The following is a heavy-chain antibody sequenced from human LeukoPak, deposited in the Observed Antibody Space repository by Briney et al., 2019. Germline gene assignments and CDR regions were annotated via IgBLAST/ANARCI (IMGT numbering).Heavy chain of an antibody. V-gene: IGHV3-73*01. D-gene: IGHD3-10*01. CDR3: TRNIWFGAPFDY. CDR2: IRSKANSYAT. CDR1: GFTFSGSA. J-gene: IGHJ4*02. Sequence: PGGSLRLSCAASGFTFSGSAMHWVRQASGKGLEWVGRIRSKANSYATAYAASVKGRFTISRDDSKNTAYLQMNSLKTEDTAVYYCTRNIWFGAPFDYWAREPWSPSPQ.